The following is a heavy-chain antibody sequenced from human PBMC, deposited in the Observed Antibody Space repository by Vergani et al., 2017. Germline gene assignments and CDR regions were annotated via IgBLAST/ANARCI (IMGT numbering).Heavy chain of an antibody. CDR2: IRSDESRR. J-gene: IGHJ4*02. D-gene: IGHD2-15*01. V-gene: IGHV3-30*02. CDR3: AKEGGGYCSGGTCYLEY. Sequence: QVQLVESGGGVVQPGGSLRLSCAASGFTFNSYGMHWVRQAPGKGLEWVASIRSDESRRYYGDSMEGPFTISRDKSKNTLYLQMKSLRPEDTAVYYCAKEGGGYCSGGTCYLEYWGQGTLVIVSS. CDR1: GFTFNSYG.